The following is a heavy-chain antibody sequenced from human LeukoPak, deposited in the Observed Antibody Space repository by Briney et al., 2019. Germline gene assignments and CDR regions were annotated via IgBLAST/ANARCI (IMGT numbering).Heavy chain of an antibody. D-gene: IGHD2-2*01. V-gene: IGHV3-30*02. J-gene: IGHJ6*03. Sequence: GWSLRLSCAASGFTFSSYGMHWVRQAPGKGLEWVAFIRYDGSNKYYADSVKGRFTISRDNAKNSLYMQLNSLTAEDTAVYYCARVAVIYQYYMDVWGRGTTVTVSS. CDR3: ARVAVIYQYYMDV. CDR2: IRYDGSNK. CDR1: GFTFSSYG.